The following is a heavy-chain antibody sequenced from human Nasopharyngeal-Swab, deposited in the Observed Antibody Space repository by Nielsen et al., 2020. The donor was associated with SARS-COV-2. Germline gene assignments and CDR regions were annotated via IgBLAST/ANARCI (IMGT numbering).Heavy chain of an antibody. J-gene: IGHJ4*02. D-gene: IGHD4-23*01. CDR3: AGGPPAGVIDY. CDR2: INHSGST. Sequence: SETLSLTCAVYGGSFSGYYWSWIRQPPGKGLEWIGEINHSGSTNYNPSLKSRVTISVDTSKNQFSLKLSSVTAADTAVYYCAGGPPAGVIDYWGQGTLVTVSS. CDR1: GGSFSGYY. V-gene: IGHV4-34*01.